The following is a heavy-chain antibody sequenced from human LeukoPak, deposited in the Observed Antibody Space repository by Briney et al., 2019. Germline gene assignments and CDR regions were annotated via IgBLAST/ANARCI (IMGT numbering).Heavy chain of an antibody. Sequence: SETLSLTCTVSGGSISSYYWSWIRQPPGKGLEWIGYIYYSGSTNYNPSLKSRVTISVDTSKNQFSLKLSSVTAADTAVYYCARDYLGCSSTSCYSYNWFDPWGQGTLVTVSS. CDR1: GGSISSYY. J-gene: IGHJ5*02. D-gene: IGHD2-2*01. V-gene: IGHV4-59*01. CDR2: IYYSGST. CDR3: ARDYLGCSSTSCYSYNWFDP.